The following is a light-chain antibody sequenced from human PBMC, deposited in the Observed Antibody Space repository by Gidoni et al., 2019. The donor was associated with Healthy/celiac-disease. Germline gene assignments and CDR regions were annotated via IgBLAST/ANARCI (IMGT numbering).Light chain of an antibody. V-gene: IGKV4-1*01. CDR1: QIVLYSHNNNNY. CDR3: QQYYSTPPT. J-gene: IGKJ4*01. Sequence: IVMTQSPDSLAVSLGERATINCKSSQIVLYSHNNNNYLAWYQQKPGQPPKLVIYWASTRESGVPDRFSGSGSGTDFTLTISSLQAEDVAVYYCQQYYSTPPTFGGGTKVEIK. CDR2: WAS.